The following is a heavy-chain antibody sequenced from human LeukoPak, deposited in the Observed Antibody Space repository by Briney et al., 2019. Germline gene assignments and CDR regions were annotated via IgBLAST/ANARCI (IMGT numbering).Heavy chain of an antibody. Sequence: GASVKVSCKASGYTFTGYYMLWVRQAPGQGLEWMGIINPSGGSTSYAQKFQGRVTMTRDTSTSTVYMELSSLRSEDTAVYYCARDDLFLYGDYEGTDWGQGTLVTVSS. CDR2: INPSGGST. CDR3: ARDDLFLYGDYEGTD. CDR1: GYTFTGYY. J-gene: IGHJ4*02. V-gene: IGHV1-46*01. D-gene: IGHD4-17*01.